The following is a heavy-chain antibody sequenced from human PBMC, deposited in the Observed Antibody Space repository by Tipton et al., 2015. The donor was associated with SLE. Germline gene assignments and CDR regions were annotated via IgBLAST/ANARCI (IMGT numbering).Heavy chain of an antibody. V-gene: IGHV3-9*01. CDR2: ISWNSGSI. CDR1: GFTFDDYA. D-gene: IGHD6-13*01. Sequence: RSLRLSCAASGFTFDDYAMHWVRQAPGKGLEWVSGISWNSGSIGYADSVKGRFTISRDNAKNSLYLQMNSLRAEDTALYYCAKDSEGSSWYRGSYYYYGMDVWGQGTTVTVSS. CDR3: AKDSEGSSWYRGSYYYYGMDV. J-gene: IGHJ6*02.